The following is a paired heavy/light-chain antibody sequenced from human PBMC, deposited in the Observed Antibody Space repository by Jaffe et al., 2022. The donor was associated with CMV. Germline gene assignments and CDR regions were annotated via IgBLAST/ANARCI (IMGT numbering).Light chain of an antibody. CDR1: QSITDN. J-gene: IGKJ1*01. CDR3: QQSYSTWT. CDR2: GTS. V-gene: IGKV1-39*01. Sequence: DIQMTQSPSSLSASIGDRVTITCRASQSITDNLNWYQQKPGKAPALLIFGTSTLQGGVPSRFSGSGSGTDFTLTISNLQLEDFATYYCQQSYSTWTFGQGTKVEIK.
Heavy chain of an antibody. CDR3: VRYFAY. Sequence: EVQLVESGGGLVKPGGSLRLSCTGSGFIFSNALMNWVRQAPGKGLEWVGRIESKDDGGTIDYAAPVRGRFTISRDDSQNTLYLHMSSLKTEDTAVYYCVRYFAYWGQGSLVTVSS. CDR2: IESKDDGGTI. CDR1: GFIFSNAL. V-gene: IGHV3-15*04. J-gene: IGHJ4*02.